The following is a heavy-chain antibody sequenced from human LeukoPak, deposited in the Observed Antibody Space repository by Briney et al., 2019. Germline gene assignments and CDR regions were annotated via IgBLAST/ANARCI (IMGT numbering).Heavy chain of an antibody. D-gene: IGHD6-13*01. J-gene: IGHJ4*02. CDR1: GFTFDDYA. Sequence: PGGSLRLSCAASGFTFDDYAMHWVRHAPGKGLEWVSLISWNSGSTYYADSVKGRFTIPRDNSKNSLYLQMNSLRAEDTAFYYCAKDVRGSTSWYGLDYWGQGTLVTVSS. CDR2: ISWNSGST. CDR3: AKDVRGSTSWYGLDY. V-gene: IGHV3-43D*03.